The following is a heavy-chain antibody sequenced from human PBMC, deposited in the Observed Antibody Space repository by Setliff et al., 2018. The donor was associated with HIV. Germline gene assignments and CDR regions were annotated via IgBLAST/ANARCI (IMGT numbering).Heavy chain of an antibody. J-gene: IGHJ4*02. D-gene: IGHD3-10*01. CDR3: VTTDYFYGRNNFEY. Sequence: SETLSLTCTVSGYSMSGGYNWGGIRQSPEKGLEWIGNIYHVGTTYYNPSLKSRVTLSVDPSKSQFSLKLTSVTAADTALYYCVTTDYFYGRNNFEYWGQGALVTVSS. CDR2: IYHVGTT. V-gene: IGHV4-38-2*02. CDR1: GYSMSGGYN.